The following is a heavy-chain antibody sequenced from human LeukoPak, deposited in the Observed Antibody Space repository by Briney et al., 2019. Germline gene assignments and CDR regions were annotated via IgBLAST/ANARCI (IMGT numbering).Heavy chain of an antibody. Sequence: PSETLSLTCSVSDDSISIYYWSWIRQPPGKGLEWIGDINHSGSTNYNPSLKSRVTISLDTSKNQFSLNFNSMSAADSAVYYCAANGYYTIEYWGQGTLVTVSS. CDR1: DDSISIYY. J-gene: IGHJ4*02. CDR3: AANGYYTIEY. CDR2: INHSGST. D-gene: IGHD1-26*01. V-gene: IGHV4-34*01.